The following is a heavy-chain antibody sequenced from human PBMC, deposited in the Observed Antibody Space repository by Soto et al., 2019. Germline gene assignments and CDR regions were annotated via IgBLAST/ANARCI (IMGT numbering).Heavy chain of an antibody. Sequence: PGGSLRLSCAASGFTFSSYSMNWVRQAPGKGLEWVSSISSSSSYIYYADSVKGRFTISRDNAKNSLCLQMNSLRAEDTAVYYCARDGGGMVTADFIGYWGQGTLVTVSS. CDR1: GFTFSSYS. D-gene: IGHD2-21*02. J-gene: IGHJ4*02. V-gene: IGHV3-21*01. CDR2: ISSSSSYI. CDR3: ARDGGGMVTADFIGY.